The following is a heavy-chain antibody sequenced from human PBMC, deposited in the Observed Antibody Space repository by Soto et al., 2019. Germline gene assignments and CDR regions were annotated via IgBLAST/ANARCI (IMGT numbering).Heavy chain of an antibody. CDR1: GGTFSSYA. CDR3: ARDDPTAAGTGPYYYYYGMDV. V-gene: IGHV1-69*12. Sequence: QVQLVQSGAEVKKPGSSVKVSCKASGGTFSSYAISWVRQAPGQGLEWMGGIIPILGTANYAQKFQGRVTITADDSTSTAEMELSSLRSEDTAVYYCARDDPTAAGTGPYYYYYGMDVWGQGTTVTVSS. CDR2: IIPILGTA. J-gene: IGHJ6*02. D-gene: IGHD6-13*01.